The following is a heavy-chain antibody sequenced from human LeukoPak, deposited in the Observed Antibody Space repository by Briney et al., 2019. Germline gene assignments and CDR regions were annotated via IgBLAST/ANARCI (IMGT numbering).Heavy chain of an antibody. CDR1: GFTFSSYS. Sequence: GGSLRLSCAASGFTFSSYSMSWVRQAPGKGLEWVSAISGSGGSTYYTDSVKGRFTISRDNSNNTLYLQMNSLKTEDTAVYYCTTDDYYSNTPFDLDSFDFWGQGTMVTVSS. CDR3: TTDDYYSNTPFDLDSFDF. CDR2: ISGSGGST. V-gene: IGHV3-23*01. D-gene: IGHD2/OR15-2a*01. J-gene: IGHJ3*01.